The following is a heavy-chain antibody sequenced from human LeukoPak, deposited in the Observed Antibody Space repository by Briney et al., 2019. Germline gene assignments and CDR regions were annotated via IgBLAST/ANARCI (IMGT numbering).Heavy chain of an antibody. CDR1: GYTFTSYY. CDR2: INPSGGST. CDR3: AGDYYDSSGYYLFDI. Sequence: APVKVSCKASGYTFTSYYMHWVRQAPGQGLEWMGIINPSGGSTSYAQKFQGRVTMTRDTSTSTVYMELSSLRSEDTAVYYCAGDYYDSSGYYLFDIWGQGTMVTVSS. J-gene: IGHJ3*02. V-gene: IGHV1-46*01. D-gene: IGHD3-22*01.